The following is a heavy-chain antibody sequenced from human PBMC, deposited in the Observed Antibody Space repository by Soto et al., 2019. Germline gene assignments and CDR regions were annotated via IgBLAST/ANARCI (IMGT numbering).Heavy chain of an antibody. CDR3: ARGWWEREGYVMDV. J-gene: IGHJ6*02. V-gene: IGHV4-39*07. D-gene: IGHD1-26*01. CDR1: GGSISSSSYY. CDR2: IYYSEST. Sequence: SETLSLTCTVSGGSISSSSYYWGWIRQPPGKELEWIGSIYYSESTYYNPSLKSRVTISDDTSTNQFSLTLSSVTAADTAVYYCARGWWEREGYVMDVWGRGTKVTVSS.